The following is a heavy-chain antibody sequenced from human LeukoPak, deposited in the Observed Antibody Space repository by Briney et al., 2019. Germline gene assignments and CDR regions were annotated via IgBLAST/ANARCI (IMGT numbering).Heavy chain of an antibody. J-gene: IGHJ4*02. V-gene: IGHV3-23*01. CDR2: IVGGGGST. Sequence: GGSLRLSCAASGFTFSSFALGWVRQAPGKRVEWVSAIVGGGGSTYYADSVKGRFTISRDNSRNTLYLHMRSLRAEDTAVHYCAKVNLGALLDGTFFDYWGQGTLVTVSS. CDR1: GFTFSSFA. CDR3: AKVNLGALLDGTFFDY. D-gene: IGHD3-9*01.